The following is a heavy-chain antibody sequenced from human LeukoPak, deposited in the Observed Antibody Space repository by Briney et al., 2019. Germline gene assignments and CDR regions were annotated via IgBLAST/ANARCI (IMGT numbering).Heavy chain of an antibody. V-gene: IGHV1-69*13. CDR3: ARVVMGAHFDY. J-gene: IGHJ4*02. CDR1: GGTFSSYA. D-gene: IGHD4/OR15-4a*01. CDR2: IIPIFGTA. Sequence: SVKVSCKSSGGTFSSYAIIWVRQAPGQGLEWMGGIIPIFGTANYAQKFQGRVTITADESTSTAYMELSSLRSEDTAVYYCARVVMGAHFDYWGQGTLVTVSS.